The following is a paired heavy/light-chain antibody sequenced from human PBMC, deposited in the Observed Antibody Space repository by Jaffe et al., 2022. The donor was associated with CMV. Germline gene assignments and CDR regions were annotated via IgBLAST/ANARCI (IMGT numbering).Heavy chain of an antibody. CDR1: GASITSYY. V-gene: IGHV4-59*01. D-gene: IGHD3-10*01. CDR3: ARGATYSDY. J-gene: IGHJ4*02. Sequence: QVHLQESGPGRVKPSETLSLTCTVSGASITSYYWSWIRQPPGKGLEWIGYIYYSGSTNYNPSLKSRVTISLDTSKKLFSLRLTSMTAADTAVYYCARGATYSDYWGQGTLVTVSS. CDR2: IYYSGST.
Light chain of an antibody. Sequence: QSALTQSPSASGSPGQSVTMSCTGSSSDVGGYKYVSWYQQHPGKAPKLMIYDVTKRPSGVPDRFSGSKSGNTASLTVSGLQAEDEADYYCSSYEGTNNFDVVFGGGTKLTVL. V-gene: IGLV2-8*01. CDR1: SSDVGGYKY. CDR2: DVT. J-gene: IGLJ2*01. CDR3: SSYEGTNNFDVV.